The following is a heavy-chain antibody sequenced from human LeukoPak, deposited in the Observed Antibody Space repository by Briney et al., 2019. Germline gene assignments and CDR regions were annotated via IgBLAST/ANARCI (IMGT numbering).Heavy chain of an antibody. V-gene: IGHV1-2*02. CDR2: INPNSGGT. J-gene: IGHJ6*03. Sequence: ASVKVSCKASGYTFTGYYMHWVRQAPGQGLEWMGWINPNSGGTNYAQKFQGRATMTRDTPISTAYMELSRLRSDDTAVYYCAREWDHYYYYMDVWGKGTTVTVSS. D-gene: IGHD1-26*01. CDR3: AREWDHYYYYMDV. CDR1: GYTFTGYY.